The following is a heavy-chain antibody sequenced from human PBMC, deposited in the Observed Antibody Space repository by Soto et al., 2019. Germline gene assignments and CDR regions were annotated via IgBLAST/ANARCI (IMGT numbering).Heavy chain of an antibody. CDR2: ITVGTGNT. Sequence: GASVKVFCKASGFIFTSSSVQWVRQARGQRLEWIGWITVGTGNTNYAQKFQEGVTITRDMSTSTAYMELSNLRSEDTAVYYCAAGDSSGYYGGWGQGTQVTVSS. D-gene: IGHD3-22*01. V-gene: IGHV1-58*01. CDR3: AAGDSSGYYGG. J-gene: IGHJ4*02. CDR1: GFIFTSSS.